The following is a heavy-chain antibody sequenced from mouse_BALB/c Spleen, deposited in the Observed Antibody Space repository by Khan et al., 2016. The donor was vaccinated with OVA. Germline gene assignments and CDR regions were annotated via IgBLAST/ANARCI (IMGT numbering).Heavy chain of an antibody. CDR2: IWGGGTT. CDR3: AKGLWSYYFALDY. D-gene: IGHD1-1*02. J-gene: IGHJ4*01. V-gene: IGHV2-6-5*01. Sequence: QVQLKESGPGLVAPSQNLSITCTVSGFSLTDYGVSWIRQPPGKGLEWLGIIWGGGTTYYNSALRSRLSISKDTSKSHVFLKMNSLQTDDTAMYYCAKGLWSYYFALDYWGQGTSVTVSS. CDR1: GFSLTDYG.